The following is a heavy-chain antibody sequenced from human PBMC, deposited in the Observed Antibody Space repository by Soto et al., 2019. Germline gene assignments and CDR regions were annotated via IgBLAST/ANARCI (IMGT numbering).Heavy chain of an antibody. CDR1: GGSISSYY. Sequence: QVQLQESGPRLVKPSETLSLTCTVSGGSISSYYWSWIRQPPGKGLEWIGYIYYSGSTNYNPSLKRGVAISVDTSKSQFSLKPSSVTAADTAVYYCARRYSSTFDSCGQGTMVSVSS. CDR2: IYYSGST. V-gene: IGHV4-59*08. CDR3: ARRYSSTFDS. D-gene: IGHD6-19*01. J-gene: IGHJ3*02.